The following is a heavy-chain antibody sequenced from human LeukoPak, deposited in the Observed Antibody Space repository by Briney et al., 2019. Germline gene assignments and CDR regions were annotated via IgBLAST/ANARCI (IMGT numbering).Heavy chain of an antibody. CDR1: GFTFSSYA. CDR2: ISYDGSNK. J-gene: IGHJ1*01. CDR3: ASHDRKH. Sequence: GGSLRLSCVASGFTFSSYAMHWVRQAPGKGLEWVAVISYDGSNKYYADSVKGRFTISRDNSKNTLYLQMNSLRAEDTAVYYCASHDRKHWGQGTLVTVSS. V-gene: IGHV3-30*04.